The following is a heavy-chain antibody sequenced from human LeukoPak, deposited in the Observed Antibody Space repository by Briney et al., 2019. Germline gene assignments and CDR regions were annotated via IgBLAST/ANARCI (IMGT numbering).Heavy chain of an antibody. CDR3: ARGPDYSRYYNWFDP. CDR1: GGSVSSGSYY. V-gene: IGHV4-61*01. CDR2: IYYSGST. Sequence: SETLSLTCTVSGGSVSSGSYYWSWIRQPPGKGLEWIGYIYYSGSTNYDPSLKSRATISVDTSKNQFSLKLSSVTAADTAVYYCARGPDYSRYYNWFDPWGQGTLVTVSS. D-gene: IGHD6-13*01. J-gene: IGHJ5*02.